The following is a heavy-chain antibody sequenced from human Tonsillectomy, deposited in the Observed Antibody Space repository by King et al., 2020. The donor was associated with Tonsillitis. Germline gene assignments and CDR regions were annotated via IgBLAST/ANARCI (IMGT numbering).Heavy chain of an antibody. CDR2: ITAYNGNT. Sequence: VQLVESGAEVKKPGASVKVSCTASGYTFTSYGFSWVRQAPGQGLEWMGWITAYNGNTNYAQKLQGRVTMTIDTSTSTAYMELRSLRSDDTAVYYCARDGQGFGEFSRNWFDPWGQGTLVTVSS. CDR1: GYTFTSYG. D-gene: IGHD3-10*01. V-gene: IGHV1-18*04. J-gene: IGHJ5*02. CDR3: ARDGQGFGEFSRNWFDP.